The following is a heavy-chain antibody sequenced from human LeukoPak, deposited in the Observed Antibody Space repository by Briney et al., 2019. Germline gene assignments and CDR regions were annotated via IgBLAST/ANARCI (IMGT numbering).Heavy chain of an antibody. V-gene: IGHV3-23*01. J-gene: IGHJ4*02. CDR3: ATRGYSYGYRDY. Sequence: GGTLRLSCAASGFTFSSYGMSWVRQAPGKGLEWVSAISGSGGSTYYADSVKGRFTISRDNSKNTLYLQMNSLRAEDTAVYYCATRGYSYGYRDYWGQGTLVTVSS. D-gene: IGHD5-18*01. CDR1: GFTFSSYG. CDR2: ISGSGGST.